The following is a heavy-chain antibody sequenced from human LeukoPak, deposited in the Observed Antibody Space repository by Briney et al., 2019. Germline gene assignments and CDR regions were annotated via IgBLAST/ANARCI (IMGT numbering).Heavy chain of an antibody. D-gene: IGHD3-22*01. CDR1: GGSFSGYY. Sequence: PSETLSLTCAVYGGSFSGYYWSWIRQPPGKGLEWIGEINHSGSTNYNPSLESRVTISVDTSKNQFSLKLSSVTAADTAVYYCARSYYYDSSGYYYGYYYYGMDVWGQGTTVTVSS. CDR3: ARSYYYDSSGYYYGYYYYGMDV. J-gene: IGHJ6*02. V-gene: IGHV4-34*01. CDR2: INHSGST.